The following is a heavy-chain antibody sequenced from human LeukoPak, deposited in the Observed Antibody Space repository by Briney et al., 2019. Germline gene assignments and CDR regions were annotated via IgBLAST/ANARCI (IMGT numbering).Heavy chain of an antibody. CDR3: ARGHGEYYYDSSGPEFDY. D-gene: IGHD3-22*01. CDR1: GGSISSSSYY. J-gene: IGHJ4*02. CDR2: IYYSGST. V-gene: IGHV4-39*01. Sequence: PSETLSLTCTVSGGSISSSSYYWGWIRQPPGKGLEWIGSIYYSGSTYYNPSLKSRVTISVDTSKNQFSLKLSSVTAADTAVYYCARGHGEYYYDSSGPEFDYWGQGTLVTVSS.